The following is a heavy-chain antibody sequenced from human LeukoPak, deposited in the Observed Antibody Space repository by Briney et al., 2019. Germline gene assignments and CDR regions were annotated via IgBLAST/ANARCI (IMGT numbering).Heavy chain of an antibody. CDR2: ISFDATNK. J-gene: IGHJ6*02. Sequence: PGRSLRLSCAASGFTFSSYGMHWVRQAPGKGLEWVAVISFDATNKYYADSVKGRFTISRDNSKNTLFLQMNSLRAEDTAVYYCARDIGYCSSTSCYGMAVWGRGTTVTVSS. CDR3: ARDIGYCSSTSCYGMAV. V-gene: IGHV3-30*03. D-gene: IGHD2-2*01. CDR1: GFTFSSYG.